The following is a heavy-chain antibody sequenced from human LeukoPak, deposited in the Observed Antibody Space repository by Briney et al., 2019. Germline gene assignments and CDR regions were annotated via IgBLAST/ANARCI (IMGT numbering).Heavy chain of an antibody. Sequence: SETLSLTCTVSGGSISSYYWSWIRQPPGKGLEWIGYIYYSGSTNYNPSLKSRVTISVDTSKNQFSLKLSSVTAADTAAYYCARGRRVRGVKFWFDPWGQGTLVTVSS. CDR1: GGSISSYY. J-gene: IGHJ5*02. CDR2: IYYSGST. D-gene: IGHD3-10*01. V-gene: IGHV4-59*12. CDR3: ARGRRVRGVKFWFDP.